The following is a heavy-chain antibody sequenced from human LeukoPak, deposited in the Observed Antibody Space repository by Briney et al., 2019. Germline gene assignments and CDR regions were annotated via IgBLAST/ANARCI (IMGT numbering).Heavy chain of an antibody. CDR3: ARDQTVPVKNYWYYMDV. Sequence: SETLSLTCTVSGYSISSGYYWGWIRQPPRKGLEWIGSIYHSGSTYYNPSLKSRVTMSVDTSKNQFSLKLSSVTAADTAVYYCARDQTVPVKNYWYYMDVWGKGTTVTVSS. D-gene: IGHD4-17*01. J-gene: IGHJ6*03. V-gene: IGHV4-38-2*02. CDR1: GYSISSGYY. CDR2: IYHSGST.